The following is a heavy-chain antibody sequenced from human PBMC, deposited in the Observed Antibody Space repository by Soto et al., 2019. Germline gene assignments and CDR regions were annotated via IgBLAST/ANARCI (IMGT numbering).Heavy chain of an antibody. D-gene: IGHD2-2*01. V-gene: IGHV1-18*01. CDR3: ARDPCSSTSCYAGRPPRYYYGMDV. CDR1: GYTFTSYG. Sequence: QVQLVQSGAEVKKPGASVKVSCKASGYTFTSYGISWVRQAPGQGLEWMGWISAYNGNTNYAQKLQGRVTMTTDTPTSTAYMELRSLRSDDTAVYCCARDPCSSTSCYAGRPPRYYYGMDVWGQGTTVTVSS. CDR2: ISAYNGNT. J-gene: IGHJ6*02.